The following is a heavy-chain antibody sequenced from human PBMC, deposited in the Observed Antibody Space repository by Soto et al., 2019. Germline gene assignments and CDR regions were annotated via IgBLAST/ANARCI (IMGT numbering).Heavy chain of an antibody. V-gene: IGHV4-30-4*01. CDR1: GGSITSGDYY. CDR3: ARDRRVSTSCSPIPSYYYGMDV. D-gene: IGHD2-2*01. CDR2: IFYSGTT. J-gene: IGHJ6*02. Sequence: NPSETLSLTCTVSGGSITSGDYYWNWIRQSPGKVLDWIGHIFYSGTTDYNPSLKSRAAISLDTAKNQVSLELSSVTAADTAVYYCARDRRVSTSCSPIPSYYYGMDVWGQGTTVTVSS.